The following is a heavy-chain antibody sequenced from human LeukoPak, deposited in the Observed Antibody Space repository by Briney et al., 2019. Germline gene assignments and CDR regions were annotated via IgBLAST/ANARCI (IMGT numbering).Heavy chain of an antibody. J-gene: IGHJ6*03. V-gene: IGHV3-21*01. Sequence: PGGSLRLSCAASGFTFSSYSMNWVRQAPGKGLEWVSSISSSSSYIYYADSVKGRFTISRDNAKNSLYLQMNSLRAEDTAVYYCARAAYCSSTSCYFNYYYYMDVWGKGTTVTISS. CDR1: GFTFSSYS. CDR3: ARAAYCSSTSCYFNYYYYMDV. CDR2: ISSSSSYI. D-gene: IGHD2-2*01.